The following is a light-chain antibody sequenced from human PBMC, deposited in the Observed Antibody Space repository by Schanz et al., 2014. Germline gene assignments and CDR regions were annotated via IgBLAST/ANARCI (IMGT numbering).Light chain of an antibody. CDR3: TSYAGSNQVV. CDR2: EVS. V-gene: IGLV2-14*02. J-gene: IGLJ2*01. Sequence: QSALTQPASVSGSPGQSTTISCTGTSSDIGSYNLVSWYQQHPDKAPKLMIYEVSKRPSGVPDRFSASKSGNTASLTVSGLQADDEADYYCTSYAGSNQVVFGGGTKLTVL. CDR1: SSDIGSYNL.